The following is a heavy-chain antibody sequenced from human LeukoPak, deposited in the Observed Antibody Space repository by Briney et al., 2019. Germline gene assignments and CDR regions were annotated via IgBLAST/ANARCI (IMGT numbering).Heavy chain of an antibody. J-gene: IGHJ5*02. D-gene: IGHD3-22*01. Sequence: GASVKVSCKASGGTFSSYAISWVRQAPGQGLEWMGGIIPIFGTANYAQKFQGRVTITADESTSTAYMELSSLRSEDTAVYYCARAGKGAYYYGSRDNWFDTWGQGTMVAVSS. V-gene: IGHV1-69*13. CDR3: ARAGKGAYYYGSRDNWFDT. CDR1: GGTFSSYA. CDR2: IIPIFGTA.